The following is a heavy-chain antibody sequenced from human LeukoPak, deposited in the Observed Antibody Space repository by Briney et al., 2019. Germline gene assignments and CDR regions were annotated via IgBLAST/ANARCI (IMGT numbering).Heavy chain of an antibody. Sequence: PRGPRPLSSPAPGFPFGSYGMHGVRQAPRKGLEWGAVISYDGSNKYYADSVKGRFTISRDNSKNTLYLQMNSLGAEDTAVYYCAKGVGGTIALSIKAEYFQHWGQGTLVAVSS. D-gene: IGHD1-26*01. CDR1: GFPFGSYG. V-gene: IGHV3-30*18. J-gene: IGHJ1*01. CDR2: ISYDGSNK. CDR3: AKGVGGTIALSIKAEYFQH.